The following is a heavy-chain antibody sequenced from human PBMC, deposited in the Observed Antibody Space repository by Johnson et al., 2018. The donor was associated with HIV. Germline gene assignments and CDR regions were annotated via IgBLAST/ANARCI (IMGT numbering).Heavy chain of an antibody. CDR2: ISYDGSDK. Sequence: QVQLVESGGGLEKPGGSLRLSCAASGFTFSSYAMHWVRQAPANGLQWVAVISYDGSDKDYADSVKGRFTISRDNSKSTLYLQMHSLRTEDTAVYYCARVGQKLVPVPRGAFDIWGQGTMVTVSS. CDR3: ARVGQKLVPVPRGAFDI. V-gene: IGHV3-30*14. J-gene: IGHJ3*02. CDR1: GFTFSSYA. D-gene: IGHD6-6*01.